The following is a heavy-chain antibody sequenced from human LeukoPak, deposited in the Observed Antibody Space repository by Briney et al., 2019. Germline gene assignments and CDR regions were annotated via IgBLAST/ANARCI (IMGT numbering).Heavy chain of an antibody. D-gene: IGHD6-13*01. Sequence: GGSLRLSCAASGFTFSSYAMSWVRQAPGKGLEWVSAISGSGGSTYYADSVKGRFTISRDNSKNTLYLQMNSLRAEDTAVYYCAKDQLLYSSSTNRFDPWGQGTLVTVSS. V-gene: IGHV3-23*01. CDR2: ISGSGGST. CDR1: GFTFSSYA. J-gene: IGHJ5*02. CDR3: AKDQLLYSSSTNRFDP.